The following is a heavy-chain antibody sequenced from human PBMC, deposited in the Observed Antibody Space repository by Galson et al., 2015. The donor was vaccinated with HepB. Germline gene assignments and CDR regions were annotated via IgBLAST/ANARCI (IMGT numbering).Heavy chain of an antibody. CDR1: GFTFSSYA. Sequence: SLRLSCAASGFTFSSYAMSWVRQAPGKGLEWVSAISGSGGSTYYADSVKGRFTISRDNSKNTLYLQMNSLKAEDTAVYYCAKDSPTTVTFARYNYGMDVWGQGTTVTVSS. D-gene: IGHD4-17*01. CDR2: ISGSGGST. V-gene: IGHV3-23*01. J-gene: IGHJ6*02. CDR3: AKDSPTTVTFARYNYGMDV.